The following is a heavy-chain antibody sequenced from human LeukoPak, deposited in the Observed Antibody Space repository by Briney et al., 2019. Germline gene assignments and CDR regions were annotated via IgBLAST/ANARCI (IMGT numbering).Heavy chain of an antibody. J-gene: IGHJ4*02. D-gene: IGHD3-3*01. Sequence: SSVKVSCKASGGTFSSYAISWVRQAPGQGLEWMGRIIPIFGTANYAQKFQGRVTITTDGSTSTAYMELSSLRSEDTAVYYCAREEYYDFWSGYPHLDYWGQGTLVTVSS. V-gene: IGHV1-69*05. CDR2: IIPIFGTA. CDR1: GGTFSSYA. CDR3: AREEYYDFWSGYPHLDY.